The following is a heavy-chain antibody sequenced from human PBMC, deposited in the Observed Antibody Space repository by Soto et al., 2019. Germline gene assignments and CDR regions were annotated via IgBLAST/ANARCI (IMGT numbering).Heavy chain of an antibody. CDR2: VSGSGDST. CDR1: GFTFSSYA. Sequence: GGSLRLSCAASGFTFSSYAMSWVRQAPGKGLEWVSAVSGSGDSTYYADSVKGRFTISRDNSKNTLYLQMNGLRAEDTAVYYCAKDRYCSSSSCYRGYFDYWGQGALVTVSS. J-gene: IGHJ4*02. D-gene: IGHD2-2*01. CDR3: AKDRYCSSSSCYRGYFDY. V-gene: IGHV3-23*01.